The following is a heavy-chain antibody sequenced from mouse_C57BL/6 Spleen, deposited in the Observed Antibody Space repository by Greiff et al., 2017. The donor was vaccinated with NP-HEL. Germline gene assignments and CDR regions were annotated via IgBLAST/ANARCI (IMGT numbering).Heavy chain of an antibody. CDR3: TTGPLPGMDY. CDR2: IDPENGDT. Sequence: EVQLQQSGAELVRPGASVKLSCTASGFNIKDDYMHWVKQRPEQGLEWIGWIDPENGDTEYASKFQGKATITADTSSNTAYLQLSSLTSEDTAVYYCTTGPLPGMDYWGQGTSVTVSS. D-gene: IGHD4-1*01. J-gene: IGHJ4*01. CDR1: GFNIKDDY. V-gene: IGHV14-4*01.